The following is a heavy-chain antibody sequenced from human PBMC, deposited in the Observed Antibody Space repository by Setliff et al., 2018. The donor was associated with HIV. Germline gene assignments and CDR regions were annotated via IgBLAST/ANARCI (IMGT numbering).Heavy chain of an antibody. V-gene: IGHV4-39*01. J-gene: IGHJ4*02. CDR2: IYYSGST. D-gene: IGHD3-22*01. CDR3: ARRDYYDSSGLIDY. Sequence: TLSLTGTASGGSISSSSYYWGWIRQPPGKGLEWIGSIYYSGSTYYNPSLKSRVTISVDTSKNQFSLKLSSVTAADTAVYYCARRDYYDSSGLIDYWGQGTLVTVSS. CDR1: GGSISSSSYY.